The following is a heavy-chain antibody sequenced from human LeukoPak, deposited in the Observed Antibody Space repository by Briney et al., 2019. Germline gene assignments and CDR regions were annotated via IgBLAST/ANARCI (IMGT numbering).Heavy chain of an antibody. CDR3: ARNRGDPSYFDY. CDR1: GFTFNGYS. V-gene: IGHV3-21*01. D-gene: IGHD4-17*01. J-gene: IGHJ4*02. Sequence: PGGSLRLSCTASGFTFNGYSMNWVRQAPGKGLEWVSSISTSSSYIYYADSVKGRFTISRNNPKNSLYLQMNSLRAEDTTVYYCARNRGDPSYFDYWGQGTLVTVSS. CDR2: ISTSSSYI.